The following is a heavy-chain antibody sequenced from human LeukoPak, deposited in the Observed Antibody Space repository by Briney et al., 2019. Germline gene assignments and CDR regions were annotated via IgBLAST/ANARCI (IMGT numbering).Heavy chain of an antibody. V-gene: IGHV1-69*13. D-gene: IGHD5-18*01. Sequence: SVKVSCKASGGTFSSYAISWVRQAPGQGLEWMGGIIPIFGTANYAQKFQGRVTITADESTSTAYMELSSLRSEDTAVYYCARRYSYGSGYFDYWGQGTLVTVSS. CDR3: ARRYSYGSGYFDY. J-gene: IGHJ4*02. CDR2: IIPIFGTA. CDR1: GGTFSSYA.